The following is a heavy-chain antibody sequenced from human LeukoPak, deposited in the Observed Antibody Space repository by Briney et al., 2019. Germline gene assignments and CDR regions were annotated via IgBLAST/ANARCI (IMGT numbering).Heavy chain of an antibody. V-gene: IGHV3-30-3*01. Sequence: QPGGSLRLSCAASGFTFSSYAVHWVRQAPGKGLEWVAVISYDGSNKDYADSVKGRFTISRDNSKNTLYLQMNSLRAGDTAVYYCARSNYYSGSGSYPHSWGQGTLVTVSS. CDR2: ISYDGSNK. CDR3: ARSNYYSGSGSYPHS. CDR1: GFTFSSYA. D-gene: IGHD3-10*01. J-gene: IGHJ4*02.